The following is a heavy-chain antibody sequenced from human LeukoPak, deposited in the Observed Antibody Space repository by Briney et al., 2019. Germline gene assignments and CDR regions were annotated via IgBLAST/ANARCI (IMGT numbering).Heavy chain of an antibody. V-gene: IGHV3-20*04. J-gene: IGHJ4*02. D-gene: IGHD1-14*01. CDR3: AKEMGGKPNPDFDY. CDR2: INCNGGII. Sequence: GGSLRLSCAVSGFEFADYGMTWVRHAPGKGLEWVSGINCNGGIIGYADSVKGRFTISRDNAKNSLYLQMNSLRAEDTAVYYCAKEMGGKPNPDFDYWGQGTLVTVSS. CDR1: GFEFADYG.